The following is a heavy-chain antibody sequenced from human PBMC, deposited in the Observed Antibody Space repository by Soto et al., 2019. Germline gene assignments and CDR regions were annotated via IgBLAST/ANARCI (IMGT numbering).Heavy chain of an antibody. J-gene: IGHJ5*02. V-gene: IGHV1-69*01. CDR1: GGTFSSYA. D-gene: IGHD2-2*01. CDR3: ARGGVPVFGAMNWFDP. Sequence: QVQLVQSGAEVKKPGSSVKVSCKASGGTFSSYAISWVRQAPGQGLEWMGGIIPIFGTANYAQKFQGRVTITADESTSTAYMELSSLTSDDTAVYYCARGGVPVFGAMNWFDPWGQGTLVTVSS. CDR2: IIPIFGTA.